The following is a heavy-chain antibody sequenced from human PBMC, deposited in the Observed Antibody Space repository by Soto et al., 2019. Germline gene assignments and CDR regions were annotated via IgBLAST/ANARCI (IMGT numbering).Heavy chain of an antibody. CDR3: ARDQEGPIAVADYYYYYGMDV. CDR1: GGTFSSYA. V-gene: IGHV1-69*12. Sequence: QVQLVQSGAEVKKPGSSVKVSCKASGGTFSSYAISWVRQAPGQGLEWMGGIIPIFGTANYAQKFQGRVTITADESTSTAYMELSSLRSEDTAVYYCARDQEGPIAVADYYYYYGMDVWGQGTTVTVSS. J-gene: IGHJ6*02. D-gene: IGHD6-19*01. CDR2: IIPIFGTA.